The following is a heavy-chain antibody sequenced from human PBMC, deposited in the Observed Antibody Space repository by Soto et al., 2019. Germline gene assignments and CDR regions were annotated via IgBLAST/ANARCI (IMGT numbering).Heavy chain of an antibody. J-gene: IGHJ5*02. CDR2: IYHSGST. Sequence: SETLSLTCAVSGGSISSGGYSWSWIRQPPGKGLEWIGYIYHSGSTYYNPSLKSRVTISIDNSKNQFSLNLSSVTAADTAIYYCARAVEGFYDWFDPWGQGTLVTVSS. V-gene: IGHV4-30-2*01. CDR3: ARAVEGFYDWFDP. D-gene: IGHD2-2*01. CDR1: GGSISSGGYS.